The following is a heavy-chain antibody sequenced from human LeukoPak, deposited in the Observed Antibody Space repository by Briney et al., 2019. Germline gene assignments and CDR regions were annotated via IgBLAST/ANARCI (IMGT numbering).Heavy chain of an antibody. CDR3: ARGTAAIAYYFDY. J-gene: IGHJ4*02. V-gene: IGHV4-59*11. Sequence: PSETLSLTCTVSGGSISSHYWSWIRQPPGKGLEWIGYIYYSGSTNYNPSLKSRVTISVDTSKNQFSLKLSSVTAADTAVYYCARGTAAIAYYFDYWGRGTLVTVSS. CDR2: IYYSGST. D-gene: IGHD2-2*01. CDR1: GGSISSHY.